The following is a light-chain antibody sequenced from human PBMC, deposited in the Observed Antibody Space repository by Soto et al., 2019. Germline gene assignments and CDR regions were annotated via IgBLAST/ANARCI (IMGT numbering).Light chain of an antibody. J-gene: IGKJ1*01. CDR2: GSS. CDR3: QQYGGPLSWT. Sequence: EIAVAQSPGTLSLSPGATATLSCRASQSLPTTYLAWYQQRPGQAPRLLIHGSSNRATAIPDRFSGSGSGTDFTLTISRLEPEDFVVYYCQQYGGPLSWTFGPGTKVEI. V-gene: IGKV3-20*01. CDR1: QSLPTTY.